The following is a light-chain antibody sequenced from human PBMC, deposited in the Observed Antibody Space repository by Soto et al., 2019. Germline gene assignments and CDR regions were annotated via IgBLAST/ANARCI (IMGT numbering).Light chain of an antibody. CDR3: QQCNNYRIT. J-gene: IGKJ5*01. V-gene: IGKV1D-13*01. Sequence: ILITQSPSSLSTSVVDRVTITCRARKGISSASAWYQQKPGKASKLLIYDASSLESGVPSRFSGSGSRTDFTLTISRQPHEDFVTYCCQQCNNYRITFGQGTRLEIK. CDR1: KGISSA. CDR2: DAS.